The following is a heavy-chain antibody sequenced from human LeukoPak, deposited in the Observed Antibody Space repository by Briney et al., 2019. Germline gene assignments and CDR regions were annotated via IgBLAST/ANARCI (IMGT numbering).Heavy chain of an antibody. Sequence: PSETLSLTCTVSGGSISGSSYSWGWIRQPPGEGLEWIGSIYYSGTTYYNPSLKSRVTISVDTSKIQFSLKLSSVAATDTAVYFCARLRFDFWSGYTHPYFDYWGQGTLVTVSS. CDR1: GGSISGSSYS. D-gene: IGHD3-3*01. V-gene: IGHV4-39*01. CDR2: IYYSGTT. CDR3: ARLRFDFWSGYTHPYFDY. J-gene: IGHJ4*02.